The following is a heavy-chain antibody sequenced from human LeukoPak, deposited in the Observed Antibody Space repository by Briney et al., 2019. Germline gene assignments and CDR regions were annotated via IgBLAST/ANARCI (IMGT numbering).Heavy chain of an antibody. CDR2: INPDSGGT. V-gene: IGHV1-2*02. Sequence: ASVKVSCKASGYTFTGYYMHWVRQAPGQGLEWVGWINPDSGGTNYAQKFQGRVTMTRDTSIRTAYMELSRLRSDGTAVYYCARGLLRSQLDWFDPWGQGTLVTVSS. CDR1: GYTFTGYY. D-gene: IGHD3-10*02. J-gene: IGHJ5*02. CDR3: ARGLLRSQLDWFDP.